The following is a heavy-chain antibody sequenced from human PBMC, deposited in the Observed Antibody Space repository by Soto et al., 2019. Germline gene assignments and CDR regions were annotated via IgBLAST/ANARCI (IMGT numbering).Heavy chain of an antibody. J-gene: IGHJ5*02. V-gene: IGHV4-39*01. D-gene: IGHD4-17*01. Sequence: LETLSLTCTVSGGSISSSSYYWGWIRQPPGKGLEWIGSIYYSGSTYYNPSLKSRVTISVDTSKNQFSLKLSSVTAADTAVYYCASITTVTTWWFDPWGQGTLVTVSS. CDR3: ASITTVTTWWFDP. CDR2: IYYSGST. CDR1: GGSISSSSYY.